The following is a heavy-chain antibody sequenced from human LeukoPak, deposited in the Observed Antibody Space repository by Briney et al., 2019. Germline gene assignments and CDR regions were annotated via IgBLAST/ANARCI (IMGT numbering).Heavy chain of an antibody. CDR3: ARVRMVRGGYYYYYGMDV. CDR2: ISHSGST. D-gene: IGHD3-10*01. CDR1: GASISNSY. Sequence: SETLSLTRTVSGASISNSYWSWIRQPPGKGLEWIGYISHSGSTNNNPSLKSRVTMSVDTSKNQFSLRLSSVTAANTAVYYCARVRMVRGGYYYYYGMDVWGQGTTVTVSS. V-gene: IGHV4-59*01. J-gene: IGHJ6*02.